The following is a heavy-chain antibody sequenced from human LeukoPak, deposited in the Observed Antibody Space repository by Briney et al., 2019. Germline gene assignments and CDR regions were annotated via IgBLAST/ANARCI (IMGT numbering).Heavy chain of an antibody. CDR1: GGSISSYY. J-gene: IGHJ6*02. CDR3: ARQNSGARLNV. CDR2: IYYSGST. D-gene: IGHD6-25*01. Sequence: SETLSLTCTVSGGSISSYYWSWIRQPPGKGLEWIGYIYYSGSTNYNPSLKSRVTISVDTSKNQFSLKLNSVTAADTAVYYCARQNSGARLNVWGQGTTVTVSS. V-gene: IGHV4-59*08.